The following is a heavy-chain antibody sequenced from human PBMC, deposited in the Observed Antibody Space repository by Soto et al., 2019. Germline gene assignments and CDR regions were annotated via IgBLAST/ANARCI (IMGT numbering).Heavy chain of an antibody. V-gene: IGHV1-46*01. CDR3: ARAVGSNSWSYYYGMDV. D-gene: IGHD6-13*01. CDR2: INPNGGGT. Sequence: QVQLVQSGAEVKKPGASVKVSCKASGYVFTNYFMHWVRQAPGQGLEWMGIINPNGGGTSYAQKLEGRVTMTRDSATSTVYMDLSSLRSEDTALYFCARAVGSNSWSYYYGMDVWGQGTSVTVSS. J-gene: IGHJ6*02. CDR1: GYVFTNYF.